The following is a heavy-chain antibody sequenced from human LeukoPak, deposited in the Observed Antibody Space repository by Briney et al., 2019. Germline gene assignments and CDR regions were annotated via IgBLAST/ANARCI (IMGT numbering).Heavy chain of an antibody. CDR1: GFTFSSYG. V-gene: IGHV3-33*01. CDR3: ARDGGRILWFGELLYGVGFDY. CDR2: IWYDGSNK. J-gene: IGHJ4*02. Sequence: GGSLRLSCAASGFTFSSYGMHWVRQAPGKGLGWVAVIWYDGSNKYYADSVKGRFTISRDNSKNTLYLQMNSLRAEDTAVYYCARDGGRILWFGELLYGVGFDYWGQGTLVTVSS. D-gene: IGHD3-10*01.